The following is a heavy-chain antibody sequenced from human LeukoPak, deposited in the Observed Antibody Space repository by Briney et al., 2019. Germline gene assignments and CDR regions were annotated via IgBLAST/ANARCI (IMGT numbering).Heavy chain of an antibody. CDR1: GFTFRRYA. Sequence: GGSLRLSCASSGFTFRRYAMHWVRHAPGKGLEWVSGISWNSGSIGYADSVKGRFTISRDNAKNSLYLQMNSLRAEDTALYYCAKAYCSSTSCYSDYWGQGTLVTVSS. CDR3: AKAYCSSTSCYSDY. CDR2: ISWNSGSI. V-gene: IGHV3-9*01. J-gene: IGHJ4*02. D-gene: IGHD2-2*01.